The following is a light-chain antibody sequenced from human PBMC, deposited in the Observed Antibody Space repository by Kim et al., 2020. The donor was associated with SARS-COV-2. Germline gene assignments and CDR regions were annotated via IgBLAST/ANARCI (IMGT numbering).Light chain of an antibody. Sequence: APGKTARITCGGNNIGSKSVHWYQQKPGQAPVLVIHYDRDRPSGIPERFSGSNSGNTATLTISRVEAGDEADYYCQVWDSSSDHRMFGGGTQLIVL. J-gene: IGLJ3*02. CDR3: QVWDSSSDHRM. CDR1: NIGSKS. V-gene: IGLV3-21*04. CDR2: YDR.